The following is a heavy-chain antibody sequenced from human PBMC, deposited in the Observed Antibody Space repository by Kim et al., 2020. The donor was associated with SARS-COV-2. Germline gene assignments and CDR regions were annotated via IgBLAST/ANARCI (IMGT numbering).Heavy chain of an antibody. CDR2: ISAYNGNT. J-gene: IGHJ1*01. CDR1: GYTFTSYG. CDR3: ARANIVSGWYTQLLPGFQH. V-gene: IGHV1-18*01. D-gene: IGHD6-19*01. Sequence: ASVKVSCKASGYTFTSYGISWVRQAPGQGLEWMGWISAYNGNTNYAQKLQGRVTMTTDTSTSTAYMELRSLRSDDTAVYYCARANIVSGWYTQLLPGFQHWGQGTLVTVSS.